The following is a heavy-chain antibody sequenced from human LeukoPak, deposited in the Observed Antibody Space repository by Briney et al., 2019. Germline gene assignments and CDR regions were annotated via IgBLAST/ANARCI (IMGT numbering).Heavy chain of an antibody. Sequence: PSETLSLTCIVFGGSISSNYWSWIRQSPGKGLEWIGHIHYSGTTNYNPSLKSRITISLDTSKNQFSLKVKSVTAADTAVYYCARGTPQYYDILTGYYGGFYFDYWGQGTLVTVSS. D-gene: IGHD3-9*01. CDR2: IHYSGTT. CDR3: ARGTPQYYDILTGYYGGFYFDY. V-gene: IGHV4-59*01. J-gene: IGHJ4*02. CDR1: GGSISSNY.